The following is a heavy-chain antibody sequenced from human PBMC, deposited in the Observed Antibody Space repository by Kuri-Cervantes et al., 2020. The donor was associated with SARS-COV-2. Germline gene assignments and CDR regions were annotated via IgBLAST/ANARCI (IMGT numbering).Heavy chain of an antibody. D-gene: IGHD2-8*01. CDR2: IWYDGSNK. V-gene: IGHV3-33*01. CDR1: GFTFSSYG. J-gene: IGHJ4*02. Sequence: GESLKISCAASGFTFSSYGMHWVRQAPGKGLEWVAVIWYDGSNKYYADSVKGRFTISRDNSKNTLYLQMNSLRAEDTAVYYRARQGVEGVGYWGQGTLVTVYS. CDR3: ARQGVEGVGY.